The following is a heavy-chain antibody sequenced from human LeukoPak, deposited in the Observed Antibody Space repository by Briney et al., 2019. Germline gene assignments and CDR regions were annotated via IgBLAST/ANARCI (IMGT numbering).Heavy chain of an antibody. D-gene: IGHD4-17*01. CDR2: IKQDGSEK. Sequence: PGGSLRLSCAASGFTFSSYAMSWVRQAPGKGLEWVANIKQDGSEKYYVDSVKGRFTISRDNAKNSLYLQMNSLRAEDTAVYCCARDRGADYGDYAISPVDYWGQGTLVTVSS. J-gene: IGHJ4*02. CDR1: GFTFSSYA. CDR3: ARDRGADYGDYAISPVDY. V-gene: IGHV3-7*01.